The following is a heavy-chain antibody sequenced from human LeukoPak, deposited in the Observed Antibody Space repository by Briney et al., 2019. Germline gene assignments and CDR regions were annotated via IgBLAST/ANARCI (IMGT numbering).Heavy chain of an antibody. CDR3: AKEPRRYSGSAVDYFDY. V-gene: IGHV3-53*01. CDR1: DFTVSRNY. J-gene: IGHJ4*02. CDR2: IYSGGTT. D-gene: IGHD5-12*01. Sequence: PGGSLRLSCAASDFTVSRNYMSWVRQAPGKGLEWVSLIYSGGTTKYADSVKGRFTISRDNSKNSLYLQMNSLRAEDTAVYYCAKEPRRYSGSAVDYFDYWGQGTLVTVSS.